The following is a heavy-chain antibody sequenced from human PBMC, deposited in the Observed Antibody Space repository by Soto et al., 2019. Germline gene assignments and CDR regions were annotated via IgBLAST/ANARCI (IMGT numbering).Heavy chain of an antibody. V-gene: IGHV3-23*01. CDR1: GFTFSSYA. CDR2: IRGSGGST. J-gene: IGHJ6*02. D-gene: IGHD1-26*01. Sequence: GVSLRLSCSASGFTFSSYAMSWVRQSPGKGREWLSPIRGSGGSTHYADSVKGRCTIPRDNSKSTLYLQMNSMRAEDTAVYYCAKDREALYYYGMDVRGQRTRVTVSS. CDR3: AKDREALYYYGMDV.